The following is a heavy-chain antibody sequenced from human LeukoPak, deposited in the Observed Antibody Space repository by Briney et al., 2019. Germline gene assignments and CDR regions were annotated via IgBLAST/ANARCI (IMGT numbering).Heavy chain of an antibody. V-gene: IGHV4-59*01. CDR2: IYCSGST. D-gene: IGHD3-22*01. CDR1: GGSISSYY. Sequence: PSVTLSLTCTVSGGSISSYYWSWIRQPPGKVLEWIGNIYCSGSTNYNPSLKSRVTISVDTSKNQFSLKLSSVTAADTAVYYCTRGSIAYYYMDVWGKGTTVTISS. CDR3: TRGSIAYYYMDV. J-gene: IGHJ6*03.